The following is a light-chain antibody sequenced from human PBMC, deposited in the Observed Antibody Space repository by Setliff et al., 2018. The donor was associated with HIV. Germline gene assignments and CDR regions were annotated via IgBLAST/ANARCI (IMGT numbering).Light chain of an antibody. Sequence: QSALTQPASVSGSPGQSITISCTGTSSDVGGYNYVSWYQQQPGKAPKLMIYDVSNRPSGVSNRFSGSKSGNTASLTISGLQAEDEADYYCSSYTSSTLYVFGSGTKVTVL. CDR3: SSYTSSTLYV. V-gene: IGLV2-14*03. CDR1: SSDVGGYNY. CDR2: DVS. J-gene: IGLJ1*01.